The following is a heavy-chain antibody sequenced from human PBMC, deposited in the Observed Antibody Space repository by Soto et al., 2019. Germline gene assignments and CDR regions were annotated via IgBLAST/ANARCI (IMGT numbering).Heavy chain of an antibody. CDR1: GGSISSGGYS. V-gene: IGHV4-30-2*01. CDR3: ARGPAIAVVVWYFDY. D-gene: IGHD6-19*01. CDR2: IYHSGST. Sequence: PSETLSLTCAVSGGSISSGGYSWSWIRQPPGKGLEWIGYIYHSGSTYYNPSLKSRVTISVDRSKNQFSLKLSSVTAADTAVYYCARGPAIAVVVWYFDYWGQGTLVTVSS. J-gene: IGHJ4*02.